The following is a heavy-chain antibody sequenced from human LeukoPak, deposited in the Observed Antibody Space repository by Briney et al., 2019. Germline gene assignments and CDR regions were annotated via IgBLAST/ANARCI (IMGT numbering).Heavy chain of an antibody. CDR2: IIPIFGTA. D-gene: IGHD2/OR15-2a*01. J-gene: IGHJ6*03. CDR1: GGTFSSYA. Sequence: ASVKVSCKASGGTFSSYAISWVRQAPGQGLEWMGRIIPIFGTANYAQKFQGRVTITTDESTSTAYMELSSLRSEDTAVYYCASDEVDTTTAPYYYMDVWGKGTTVTVSS. V-gene: IGHV1-69*05. CDR3: ASDEVDTTTAPYYYMDV.